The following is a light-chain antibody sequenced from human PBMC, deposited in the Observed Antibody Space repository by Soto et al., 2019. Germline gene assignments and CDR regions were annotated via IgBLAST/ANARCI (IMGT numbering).Light chain of an antibody. CDR3: QHYCSSPRLT. Sequence: EIVLTQSPGTLSLSPGERATLSCRASQSVSSSYLAWYQQKPGQAPRLLIYGASSRATGIPDRFSGSGSGTDFTLTISRLEPEDFAVYYCQHYCSSPRLTFGQGTKVEIK. CDR2: GAS. CDR1: QSVSSSY. V-gene: IGKV3-20*01. J-gene: IGKJ1*01.